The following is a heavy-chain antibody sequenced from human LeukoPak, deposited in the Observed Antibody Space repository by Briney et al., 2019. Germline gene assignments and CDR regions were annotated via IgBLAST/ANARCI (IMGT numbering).Heavy chain of an antibody. CDR3: AKVAVAHGSGRSKIYYYYMDV. CDR1: GFTFRSYW. D-gene: IGHD3-10*01. J-gene: IGHJ6*03. CDR2: ISGSGGST. Sequence: GGSLRLSCAASGFTFRSYWMHWVRQAPGKGLEWVSAISGSGGSTHYADSVKGRFTISRDNSKNTLYMQMNSLRAEDTAVYYCAKVAVAHGSGRSKIYYYYMDVWGKGTTVTVSS. V-gene: IGHV3-23*01.